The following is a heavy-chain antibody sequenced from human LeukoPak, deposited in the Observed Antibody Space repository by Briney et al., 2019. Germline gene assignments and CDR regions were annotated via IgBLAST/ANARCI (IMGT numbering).Heavy chain of an antibody. V-gene: IGHV3-48*01. CDR2: ISGSSRAI. CDR3: AREPQEGFDY. CDR1: GFTFSSYS. J-gene: IGHJ4*02. Sequence: GGSLGLSCAASGFTFSSYSMNWVRQAPGKGLEWISYISGSSRAIYYADSVKGRFTISRDNAKNSLYLQMNNLRAEDTAVYYCAREPQEGFDYWGQGTLVTISS.